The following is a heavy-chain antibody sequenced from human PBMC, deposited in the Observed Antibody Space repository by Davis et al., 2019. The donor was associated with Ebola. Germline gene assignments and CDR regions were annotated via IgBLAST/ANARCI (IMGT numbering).Heavy chain of an antibody. CDR3: ARGGDFYMSVEY. CDR2: IYYTGNT. J-gene: IGHJ4*02. V-gene: IGHV4-30-4*08. D-gene: IGHD2/OR15-2a*01. Sequence: SETLSLTCTVSGDSISSDNYYWSWIRQPPGKGLEWIGYIYYTGNTYYNPSLKSRVTMSVDTSKNQFSLKLSSVTAADTAVYYCARGGDFYMSVEYWGQGILVTVSP. CDR1: GDSISSDNYY.